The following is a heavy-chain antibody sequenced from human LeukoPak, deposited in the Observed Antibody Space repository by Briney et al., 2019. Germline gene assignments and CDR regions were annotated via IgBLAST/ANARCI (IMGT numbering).Heavy chain of an antibody. CDR3: AKGALWYYCYGMDV. D-gene: IGHD3-16*01. Sequence: GGSLRLSCAASGITFSNYAMSWVRQAPGKGLEWVSGISGGGGSTYYADSVKGRFTISRDNSKNTLYLQMNSLRAEDTAVYYCAKGALWYYCYGMDVWGQGTTVTVSS. V-gene: IGHV3-23*01. CDR2: ISGGGGST. J-gene: IGHJ6*02. CDR1: GITFSNYA.